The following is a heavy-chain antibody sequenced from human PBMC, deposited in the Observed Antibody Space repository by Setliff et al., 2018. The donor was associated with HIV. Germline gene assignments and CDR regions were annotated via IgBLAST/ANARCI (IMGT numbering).Heavy chain of an antibody. Sequence: SETLSLTCAVYGGSFSGYYWSWIRQPPGKGLEWIGEINHSGSTNYNPSLKSRVTISVDTSKNHFSLKLSSVTAADTAVYYCARAREGWKPFAFDYWGQGTLVTVSS. D-gene: IGHD1-1*01. CDR3: ARAREGWKPFAFDY. CDR2: INHSGST. V-gene: IGHV4-34*01. CDR1: GGSFSGYY. J-gene: IGHJ4*02.